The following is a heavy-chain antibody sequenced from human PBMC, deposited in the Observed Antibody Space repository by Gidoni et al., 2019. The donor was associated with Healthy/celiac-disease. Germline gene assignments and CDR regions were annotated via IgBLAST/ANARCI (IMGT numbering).Heavy chain of an antibody. CDR1: GHTFTSHA. V-gene: IGHV7-4-1*02. Sequence: QVQLVQSGSELKKPGASVKVSCKSSGHTFTSHARNWVRQAPGQGLEWMGWIITNPGNPAYAQGFTGRFVFSLDTSVSTAYLQISSLKAEDTAVYYCARDSSSSWYDYYYYGMDVWGQGTTVTVSS. CDR2: IITNPGNP. D-gene: IGHD6-6*01. CDR3: ARDSSSSWYDYYYYGMDV. J-gene: IGHJ6*02.